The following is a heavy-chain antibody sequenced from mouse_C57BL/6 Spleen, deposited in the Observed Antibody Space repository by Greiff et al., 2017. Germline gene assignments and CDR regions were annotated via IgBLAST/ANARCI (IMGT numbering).Heavy chain of an antibody. CDR3: TSEGDSKEGYYAMDD. J-gene: IGHJ4*01. V-gene: IGHV5-9-1*02. Sequence: EVKLVESGEGLVKPGGSLKLSCAASGFTFSSYAMSWVRQTPEKRLEWVGYISRGGDYIYYADTVKGRFTIARDTARNTLYLQMSSLKSEDTAMDYCTSEGDSKEGYYAMDDWGKRTSVTVST. D-gene: IGHD2-5*01. CDR2: ISRGGDYI. CDR1: GFTFSSYA.